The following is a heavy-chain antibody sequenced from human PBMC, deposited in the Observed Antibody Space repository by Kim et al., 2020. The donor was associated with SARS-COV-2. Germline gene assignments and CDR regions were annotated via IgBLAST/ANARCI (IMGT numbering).Heavy chain of an antibody. J-gene: IGHJ4*02. CDR1: GGSISSYY. Sequence: SETLSLTCTVSGGSISSYYWSWIRQPPGKGLEWIGYIYYSGSTNYNPSLKSRVTISVDTSKNQFSLKLSSVTAADTAVYYCARHRDDRIQWLQSPAFDYWGQGTLVTVSS. CDR2: IYYSGST. CDR3: ARHRDDRIQWLQSPAFDY. V-gene: IGHV4-59*08. D-gene: IGHD5-12*01.